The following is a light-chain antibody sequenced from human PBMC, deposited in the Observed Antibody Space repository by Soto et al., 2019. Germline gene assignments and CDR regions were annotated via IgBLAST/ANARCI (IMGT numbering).Light chain of an antibody. CDR1: QSVSSN. Sequence: EIVMTQSPATLSESPGERATLSCRASQSVSSNLAWYQQKPGQAPRLLIYGVSTRATGIPDRFSGSGSGTEFTLTISSLQSEDFAIYYCQQYNNWPPLTFGQGTKVDIK. V-gene: IGKV3-15*01. CDR3: QQYNNWPPLT. J-gene: IGKJ1*01. CDR2: GVS.